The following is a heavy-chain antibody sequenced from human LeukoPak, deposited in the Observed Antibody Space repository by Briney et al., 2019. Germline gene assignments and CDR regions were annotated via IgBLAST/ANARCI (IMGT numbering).Heavy chain of an antibody. CDR3: ARFLNWVFDN. V-gene: IGHV4-61*02. J-gene: IGHJ4*02. CDR1: GDSISSATHY. D-gene: IGHD7-27*01. CDR2: IYSSGST. Sequence: SETLSLTCAVSGDSISSATHYWSWIRQPAGKGQEWIGRIYSSGSTNYNPPLKSRVSISVDASKNQFSLKLSSVTAADTAVYYCARFLNWVFDNWGQGTPVTVSS.